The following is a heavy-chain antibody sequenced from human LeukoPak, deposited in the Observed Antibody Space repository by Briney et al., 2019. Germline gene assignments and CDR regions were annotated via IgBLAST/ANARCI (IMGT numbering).Heavy chain of an antibody. CDR3: AKDRRNDFDY. CDR2: ISWNSGSI. CDR1: GFTFDDYA. J-gene: IGHJ4*02. Sequence: GGSLRLSCAASGFTFDDYAMHWVRQAPGRGLEWVSGISWNSGSIGYADSVKGRFTISRDNAKDSLYLQMNSLRGDDTALYYCAKDRRNDFDYWGQGTLVTVSS. V-gene: IGHV3-9*01. D-gene: IGHD1-14*01.